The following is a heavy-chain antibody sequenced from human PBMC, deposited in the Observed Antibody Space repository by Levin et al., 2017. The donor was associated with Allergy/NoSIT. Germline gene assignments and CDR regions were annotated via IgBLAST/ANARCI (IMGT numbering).Heavy chain of an antibody. J-gene: IGHJ4*02. D-gene: IGHD3-9*01. CDR2: INPNSGGT. Sequence: RGSLRLSCKASGYTFTGYYMHWVRQAPGQGLEWMGWINPNSGGTNYAQKFQGRVTMTRDTSISTAYMELSRLRSDDTAVYYCARAVPLRYFDAGAERGSGHPGYWGQGTLVTVSS. CDR3: ARAVPLRYFDAGAERGSGHPGY. V-gene: IGHV1-2*02. CDR1: GYTFTGYY.